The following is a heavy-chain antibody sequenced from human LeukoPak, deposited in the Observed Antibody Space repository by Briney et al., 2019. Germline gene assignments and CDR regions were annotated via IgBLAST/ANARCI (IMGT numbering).Heavy chain of an antibody. D-gene: IGHD6-19*01. CDR1: GFTFSNYA. V-gene: IGHV3-23*01. CDR3: AKNQGQWLVPVDY. J-gene: IGHJ4*02. Sequence: GGSLRLSCAASGFTFSNYAMSWVRQAPGKGLEWVSSMSGSGGSTYYADSVKGRFTISRDNSKNTLYLQMNNLRAEDTALYYCAKNQGQWLVPVDYWGQGTLVTASS. CDR2: MSGSGGST.